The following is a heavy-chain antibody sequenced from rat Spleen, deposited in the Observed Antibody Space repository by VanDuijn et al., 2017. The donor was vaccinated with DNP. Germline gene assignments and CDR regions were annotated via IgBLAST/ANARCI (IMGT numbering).Heavy chain of an antibody. V-gene: IGHV5-20*01. CDR3: ASSILRGY. CDR1: GFTFSDYY. CDR2: ISYAGGST. D-gene: IGHD1-6*01. Sequence: EVQLVESGGDLVQPGRSLKLSCAASGFTFSDYYMAWVRQAPTKGLELVAYISYAGGSTYHGDSVRGRFTISRDNARSSLYLQMDSLRSEDTATYYCASSILRGYWGQGVTVTVSS. J-gene: IGHJ2*01.